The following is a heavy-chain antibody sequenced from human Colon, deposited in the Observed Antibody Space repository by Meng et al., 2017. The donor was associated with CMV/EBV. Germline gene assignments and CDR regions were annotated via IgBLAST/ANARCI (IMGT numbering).Heavy chain of an antibody. CDR1: GGTFSSYA. CDR2: IIPIFGTA. J-gene: IGHJ3*01. V-gene: IGHV1-69*05. Sequence: SVKVSCKASGGTFSSYAISWVRQAPGQGLEWMGGIIPIFGTANYAQKFQGRVTISTDESTSTAYMELSSLRSEDTAVYYCARSPAPGYGDSPLGVYAFDFWGQGTMVTVSS. CDR3: ARSPAPGYGDSPLGVYAFDF. D-gene: IGHD4/OR15-4a*01.